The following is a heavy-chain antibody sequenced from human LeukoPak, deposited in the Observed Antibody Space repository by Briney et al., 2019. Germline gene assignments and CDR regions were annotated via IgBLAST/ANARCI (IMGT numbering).Heavy chain of an antibody. Sequence: SETLSLTCGVYGGSLSFYYWSWIRQSPGKGLEWIAEISQNGDSNYNPSLKSRVTISLDTSKNQLSLKLNSVTAADTAVYYCASRKLGNDYWGQGTLVTVSS. D-gene: IGHD7-27*01. CDR3: ASRKLGNDY. V-gene: IGHV4-34*01. CDR2: ISQNGDS. J-gene: IGHJ4*02. CDR1: GGSLSFYY.